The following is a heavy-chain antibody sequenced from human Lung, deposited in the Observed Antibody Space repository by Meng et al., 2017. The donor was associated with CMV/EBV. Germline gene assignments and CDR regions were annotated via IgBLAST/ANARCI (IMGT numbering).Heavy chain of an antibody. Sequence: GESXKISCAASGFSFSRYWMHWVRQVPGKGLVWVSRTNEHGTITNYADSVKGRFTISRDNAKNTMYLQMNSLKVENTAIYYCTRDIGGGGAYWGQGTLVTVSS. V-gene: IGHV3-74*01. CDR2: TNEHGTIT. J-gene: IGHJ4*02. CDR1: GFSFSRYW. CDR3: TRDIGGGGAY. D-gene: IGHD1-26*01.